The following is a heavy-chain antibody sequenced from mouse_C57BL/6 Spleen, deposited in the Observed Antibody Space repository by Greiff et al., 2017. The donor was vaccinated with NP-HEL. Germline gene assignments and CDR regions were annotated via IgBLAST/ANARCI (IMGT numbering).Heavy chain of an antibody. Sequence: VQLQQSGPELVKPGASVKMSCKASGYTFTDYNMDWVKQSHGKSLEWIGYINPNNGGTSYNQKFKGKATLTVNKSSSTAYMELRSLTSEDSAVYYCARSGSYYSNYPDYWGQGTTLTVSS. CDR1: GYTFTDYN. D-gene: IGHD2-5*01. CDR2: INPNNGGT. V-gene: IGHV1-22*01. J-gene: IGHJ2*01. CDR3: ARSGSYYSNYPDY.